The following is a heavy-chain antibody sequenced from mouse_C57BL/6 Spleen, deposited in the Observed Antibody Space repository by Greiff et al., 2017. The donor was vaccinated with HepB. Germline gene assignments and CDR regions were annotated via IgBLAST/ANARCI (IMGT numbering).Heavy chain of an antibody. CDR1: GYTFTSYW. J-gene: IGHJ1*03. Sequence: QVQLKQPGAELVKPGASVKMSCKASGYTFTSYWITWVKQRPGQGLEWIGDIYPGSGSTNYNEKFKSKATLTVDTSSSTAYMQLSSLTSEDSAVYYCARGITTVVDWYFDVWGTGTTVTVSS. CDR3: ARGITTVVDWYFDV. CDR2: IYPGSGST. V-gene: IGHV1-55*01. D-gene: IGHD1-1*01.